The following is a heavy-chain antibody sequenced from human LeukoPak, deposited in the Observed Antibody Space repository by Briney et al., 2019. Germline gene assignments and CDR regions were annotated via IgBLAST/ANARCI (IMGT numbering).Heavy chain of an antibody. D-gene: IGHD2-15*01. Sequence: PETLSLTCTVSGGSISSYYWSWIRQPPGKGLEWIGYIYYSGSTNYNPSLKSRVTISVDTSKNQFSLKLSSVTAADTAVYYCARLTGIGSFFDYWGQGTLVTVSS. CDR2: IYYSGST. V-gene: IGHV4-59*08. CDR1: GGSISSYY. CDR3: ARLTGIGSFFDY. J-gene: IGHJ4*02.